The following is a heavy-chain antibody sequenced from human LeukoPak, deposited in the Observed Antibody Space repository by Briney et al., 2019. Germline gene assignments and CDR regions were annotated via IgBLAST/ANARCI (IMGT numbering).Heavy chain of an antibody. CDR2: IHTSGST. CDR1: GGSISSGRYC. Sequence: SETLSLTCTVSGGSISSGRYCWSWIRQPAGKGLEWIGHIHTSGSTNYNPSLKSRVTMSVDTSKNQFSLKLSSVTAADTAVYYCARDSGYDFYYYMDVWGKGTTVTISS. CDR3: ARDSGYDFYYYMDV. D-gene: IGHD5-12*01. J-gene: IGHJ6*03. V-gene: IGHV4-61*09.